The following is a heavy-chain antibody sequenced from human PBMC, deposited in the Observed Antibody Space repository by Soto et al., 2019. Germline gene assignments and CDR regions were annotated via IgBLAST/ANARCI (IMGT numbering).Heavy chain of an antibody. D-gene: IGHD4-4*01. V-gene: IGHV4-30-4*01. J-gene: IGHJ4*02. CDR1: GGSISRGDYY. CDR3: ARGRPVFALHPEIDS. Sequence: SETLSLTCTVPGGSISRGDYYWSWILQPPGKGLEWIGYIYCSGSTYYNPSLKSRVTISVDTSKNQFSLKLSSVTAADTAVYYCARGRPVFALHPEIDSWGQGTLVNVSS. CDR2: IYCSGST.